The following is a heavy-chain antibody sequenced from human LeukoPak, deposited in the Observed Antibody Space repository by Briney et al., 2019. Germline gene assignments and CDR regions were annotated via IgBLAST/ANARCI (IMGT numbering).Heavy chain of an antibody. D-gene: IGHD3-16*01. CDR3: ARGGRGTRENGLIDYYYYGMDV. CDR1: GYTFTSYD. Sequence: ASVKVSCKASGYTFTSYDINWVRQATGQGLEWMGWMNPNSGNTGYAQKFQGRVTMTRNTSISTAYMELSSLRSEDTAVYYCARGGRGTRENGLIDYYYYGMDVWGQGTTVTVSS. CDR2: MNPNSGNT. J-gene: IGHJ6*02. V-gene: IGHV1-8*01.